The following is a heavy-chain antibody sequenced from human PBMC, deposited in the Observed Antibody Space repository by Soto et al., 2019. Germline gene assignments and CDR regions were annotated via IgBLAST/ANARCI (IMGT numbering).Heavy chain of an antibody. D-gene: IGHD2-15*01. V-gene: IGHV3-66*01. CDR3: AREQPPALYFGMDV. J-gene: IGHJ6*02. CDR1: GLTVSSNY. CDR2: IYSNGNT. Sequence: EVQLVESGGGLVQPGGSLRLSCAASGLTVSSNYMSWVRQAPGKGLEWVSVIYSNGNTYYADSVKGSFTISRDNSKNTVYLQMNSLRAEDTAVYYCAREQPPALYFGMDVWGQGTTVTVSS.